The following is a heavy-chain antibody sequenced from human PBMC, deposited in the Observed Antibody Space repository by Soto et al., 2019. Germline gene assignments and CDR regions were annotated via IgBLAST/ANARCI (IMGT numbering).Heavy chain of an antibody. CDR1: GGSISSRDYY. Sequence: QVQLQESGPGLVKPSQTLSLTCTVSGGSISSRDYYWRWIRQPPGEGLEWIGYIYYSGRTYYNPSIKRLATISVATSKNQFSLKLSSVTAAETAVYYCAKPTEIGAFDIWGQGTMVTVSS. J-gene: IGHJ3*02. CDR2: IYYSGRT. V-gene: IGHV4-30-4*01. CDR3: AKPTEIGAFDI.